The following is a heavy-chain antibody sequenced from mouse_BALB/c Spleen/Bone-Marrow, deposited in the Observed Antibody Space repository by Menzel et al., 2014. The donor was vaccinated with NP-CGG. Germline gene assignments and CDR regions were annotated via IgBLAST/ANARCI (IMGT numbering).Heavy chain of an antibody. V-gene: IGHV7-3*02. Sequence: EVKVEESGGGLVQPGGSLRLSCATSGFTFTDYYMSWVRQPPGKALEWLGFIRNKANGYTTEYSASVKGQFTISRDNSQSILYLQMNTLRAEDSATYYCARYGYDYFDYWGQGTTLTVSS. CDR1: GFTFTDYY. CDR3: ARYGYDYFDY. CDR2: IRNKANGYTT. J-gene: IGHJ2*01. D-gene: IGHD2-2*01.